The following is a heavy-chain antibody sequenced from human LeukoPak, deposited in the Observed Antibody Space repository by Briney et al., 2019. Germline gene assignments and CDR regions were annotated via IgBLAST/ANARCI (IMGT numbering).Heavy chain of an antibody. V-gene: IGHV6-1*01. Sequence: EASETLSLTCAISGDSVSSESAAWNWIRRSPSRGLEWLGRIYYRSKWYNNYAVSVRSRISINPDTSKNHFSLQLNSVTPEDTAVYYCARGGPLMGAAQNAFDIWGQGTRVTVSS. CDR1: GDSVSSESAA. CDR3: ARGGPLMGAAQNAFDI. CDR2: IYYRSKWYN. D-gene: IGHD1-26*01. J-gene: IGHJ3*02.